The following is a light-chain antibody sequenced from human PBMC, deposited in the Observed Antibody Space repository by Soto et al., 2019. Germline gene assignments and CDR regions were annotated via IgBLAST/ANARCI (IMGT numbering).Light chain of an antibody. Sequence: QSVLTQPPSVSGAPGQRVSLTCTGSSSNIGAGYDVHWYQQLPGTAPKLLIYANNNRPSGVPDRFSGSKSGTSVSLAITGLRAEDEAVYYCQSYDSSLSGVFFGGGTQLTVL. CDR2: ANN. V-gene: IGLV1-40*01. J-gene: IGLJ2*01. CDR1: SSNIGAGYD. CDR3: QSYDSSLSGVF.